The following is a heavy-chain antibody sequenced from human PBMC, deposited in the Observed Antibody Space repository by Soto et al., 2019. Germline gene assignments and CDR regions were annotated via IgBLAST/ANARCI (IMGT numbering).Heavy chain of an antibody. Sequence: VGSLRLSCAASGFTFDDYAMHWVRQAPGKGLEWVSLISWDGGSTYYADSVKGRFTISRDNSKNSLYLQMNSLRAEDTALYYCAKDISSTTAYYGMDVWGQGTTVTVSS. CDR2: ISWDGGST. V-gene: IGHV3-43D*04. J-gene: IGHJ6*02. D-gene: IGHD1-26*01. CDR1: GFTFDDYA. CDR3: AKDISSTTAYYGMDV.